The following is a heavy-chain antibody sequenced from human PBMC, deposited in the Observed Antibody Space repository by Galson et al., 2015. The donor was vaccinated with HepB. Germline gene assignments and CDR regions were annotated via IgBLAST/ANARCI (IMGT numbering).Heavy chain of an antibody. V-gene: IGHV3-33*06. Sequence: SLRLSCAASGFTFSSYGMHWVHQAPGKGLEWVAVIWYDGSNKYYADSVKGRFTISRDNSKNTLYLQMNSLRAEDTAVYYCAKDHDDSSGYLGDYYFDYWGQGTLVTVSS. D-gene: IGHD3-22*01. J-gene: IGHJ4*02. CDR2: IWYDGSNK. CDR3: AKDHDDSSGYLGDYYFDY. CDR1: GFTFSSYG.